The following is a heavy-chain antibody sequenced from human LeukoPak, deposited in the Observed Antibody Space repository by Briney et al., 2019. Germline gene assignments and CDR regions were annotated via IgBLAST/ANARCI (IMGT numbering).Heavy chain of an antibody. CDR3: ARGRLVGAITEFDY. CDR2: IYPWYSDT. D-gene: IGHD1-26*01. V-gene: IGHV5-51*06. Sequence: ESLKISCKGSGYNFTSYWIGWAGQMPGKGLDWMGIIYPWYSDTRYSPSFQGHVTISPNNSISTPYLQWSRLKDSDTAMYYCARGRLVGAITEFDYWGQGTLVTVSS. J-gene: IGHJ4*02. CDR1: GYNFTSYW.